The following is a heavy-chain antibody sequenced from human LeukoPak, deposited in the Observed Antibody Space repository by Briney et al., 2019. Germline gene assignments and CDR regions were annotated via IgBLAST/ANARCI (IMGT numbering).Heavy chain of an antibody. V-gene: IGHV3-33*06. J-gene: IGHJ4*02. Sequence: GGSLRLSCAASGFTFSSYGMHWVRQAPGKGREWVAVIGYDGSNKYYADSVKGRVTISRDNSKNPLYLQMNSLRAEDTDVYYCAKEGGWNSSSLYFDYWGQGTLVTVSS. D-gene: IGHD6-13*01. CDR1: GFTFSSYG. CDR3: AKEGGWNSSSLYFDY. CDR2: IGYDGSNK.